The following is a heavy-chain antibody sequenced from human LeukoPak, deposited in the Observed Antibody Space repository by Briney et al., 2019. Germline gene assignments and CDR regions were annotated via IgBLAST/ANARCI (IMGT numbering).Heavy chain of an antibody. Sequence: PGGSLRLSCSASGFTFSTYTMHWVRQAPGKGLEYVSAIHSNGGSTYYADSVKGRFTISRDNSKNTLYLQMSSVRTEDTAVYYCVKPREGYNWNYDCWGQGTLVTVSS. J-gene: IGHJ4*02. CDR1: GFTFSTYT. V-gene: IGHV3-64D*09. CDR2: IHSNGGST. CDR3: VKPREGYNWNYDC. D-gene: IGHD1-7*01.